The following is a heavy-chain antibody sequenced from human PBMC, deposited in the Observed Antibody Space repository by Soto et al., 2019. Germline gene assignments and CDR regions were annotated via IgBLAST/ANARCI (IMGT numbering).Heavy chain of an antibody. CDR1: RFTFSSYG. J-gene: IGHJ3*02. Sequence: QVHLVESGGGVVQPGRSLRLSCAASRFTFSSYGMHWVRQAPGKGLEWVALIWYDGSKKFHADSVKGRFTISRDNSKNMLYLQMNSLRAEDTAVYYCARARMAADGSHAFDIWGQGTMIIVSS. CDR3: ARARMAADGSHAFDI. CDR2: IWYDGSKK. V-gene: IGHV3-33*01. D-gene: IGHD6-13*01.